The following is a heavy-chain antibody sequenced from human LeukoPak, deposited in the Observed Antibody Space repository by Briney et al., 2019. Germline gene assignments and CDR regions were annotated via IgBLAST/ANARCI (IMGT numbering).Heavy chain of an antibody. CDR3: AKGGSSSPRSTFDY. Sequence: GGSLRLSGAASGFTFSSYWMHWVRQAPGKGLVWVSHINGDGSTTSYADSVKGRFTISRDNAKNTVYLQMNSLRAEDTAVYYCAKGGSSSPRSTFDYWGQGTLLTVSS. V-gene: IGHV3-74*01. CDR1: GFTFSSYW. J-gene: IGHJ4*02. CDR2: INGDGSTT. D-gene: IGHD6-13*01.